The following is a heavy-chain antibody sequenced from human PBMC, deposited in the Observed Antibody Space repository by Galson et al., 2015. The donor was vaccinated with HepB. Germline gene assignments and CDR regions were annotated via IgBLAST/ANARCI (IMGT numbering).Heavy chain of an antibody. CDR2: ISYDGSNK. CDR3: AKADYDFWSGYFLGYYYYMDV. Sequence: SLRLSCAASGFTLSSYGMHWVRQAPGKGLEWVAVISYDGSNKYYADSVKGRFTISRDNSKNTLYLQMNSLRAEDTAVYYCAKADYDFWSGYFLGYYYYMDVWGKGTTVTVSS. D-gene: IGHD3-3*01. J-gene: IGHJ6*03. CDR1: GFTLSSYG. V-gene: IGHV3-30*18.